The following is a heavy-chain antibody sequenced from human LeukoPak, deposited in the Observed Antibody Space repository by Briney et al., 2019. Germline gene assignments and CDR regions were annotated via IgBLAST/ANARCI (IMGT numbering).Heavy chain of an antibody. V-gene: IGHV3-30*04. CDR3: ARGAYYDYVWGSYRYEDFDY. CDR1: GFTFSSYA. CDR2: ISYDGSNK. Sequence: GGSLRLSCAASGFTFSSYAMHWVRQAPGKGLEWVAVISYDGSNKYYADSVKGRFTIPRDNSKNTLYLQMNSLRAEDTAVYYCARGAYYDYVWGSYRYEDFDYWGQGTLVTVSS. J-gene: IGHJ4*02. D-gene: IGHD3-16*02.